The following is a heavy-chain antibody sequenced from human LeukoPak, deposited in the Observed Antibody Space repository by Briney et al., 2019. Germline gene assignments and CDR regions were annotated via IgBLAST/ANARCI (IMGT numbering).Heavy chain of an antibody. V-gene: IGHV1-69*01. CDR1: GGTFSSYA. J-gene: IGHJ4*02. CDR3: AKTEIQLWPTVYFDY. D-gene: IGHD5-18*01. Sequence: SVKVSCKASGGTFSSYAISWVRQAPGQGLEWMGGIIPIFGTANYAQKFQGRVTITADESTSTAYMELSSLRSEDTTVYYCAKTEIQLWPTVYFDYWGQGTLVTVSS. CDR2: IIPIFGTA.